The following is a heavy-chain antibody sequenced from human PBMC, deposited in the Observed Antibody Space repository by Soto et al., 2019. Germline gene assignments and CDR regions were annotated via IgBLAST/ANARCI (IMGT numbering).Heavy chain of an antibody. J-gene: IGHJ4*02. V-gene: IGHV4-31*03. CDR2: ISHSGST. CDR3: ARRNRY. Sequence: QVQLQESGPGLVKPSQTLSLTCTVSGGSIRSGGYYWSWIRQHPGKGLEWIGYISHSGSTYYNPSSTCRISRPVDTPKNRIFLNMCSVTSASTSVFHCARRNRYWNQGALVTV. CDR1: GGSIRSGGYY.